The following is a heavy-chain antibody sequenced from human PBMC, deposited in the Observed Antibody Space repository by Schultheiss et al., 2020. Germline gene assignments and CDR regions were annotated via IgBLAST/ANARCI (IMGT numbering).Heavy chain of an antibody. CDR3: ARHYRYCSSTSCYPVSYYYMDV. J-gene: IGHJ6*03. CDR1: GFTFSSYD. D-gene: IGHD2-2*01. CDR2: IGTAGDT. Sequence: GGSLRLSCAASGFTFSSYDMHWVRQATGKGLEWVSAIGTAGDTYYPGSVKGRFTISRDNAKNSLYLQMNSLRAEDTAVYYCARHYRYCSSTSCYPVSYYYMDVWGKGTTVTVSS. V-gene: IGHV3-13*01.